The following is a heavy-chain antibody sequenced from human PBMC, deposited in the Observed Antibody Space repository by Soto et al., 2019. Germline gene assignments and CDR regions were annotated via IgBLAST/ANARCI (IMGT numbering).Heavy chain of an antibody. D-gene: IGHD4-17*01. Sequence: TSETLSLTCTVASSSVGSYYWNWIRQSPGKGLEWIWYIYYSGYTNYNPSLKSRITISVDTSNNQFSLKLSSVTPADTAMYYCAGGGMTTVPYSGQGTLVTVTS. CDR1: SSSVGSYY. CDR2: IYYSGYT. V-gene: IGHV4-59*02. CDR3: AGGGMTTVPY. J-gene: IGHJ4*02.